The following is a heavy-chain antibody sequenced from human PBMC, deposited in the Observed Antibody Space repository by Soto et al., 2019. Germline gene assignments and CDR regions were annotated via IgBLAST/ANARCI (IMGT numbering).Heavy chain of an antibody. CDR1: GFTFSTYG. J-gene: IGHJ4*02. V-gene: IGHV3-23*01. CDR2: ISRSGNST. Sequence: GGSLRLSCAASGFTFSTYGMRWVRQAPGKGLEWVSGISRSGNSTYYADSVKGRFTVSRDNSKSTLYLQMNSLRAEDTAVYYCAKGAAYYYDSSGKYYFDHWGQGTLVTVSS. D-gene: IGHD3-22*01. CDR3: AKGAAYYYDSSGKYYFDH.